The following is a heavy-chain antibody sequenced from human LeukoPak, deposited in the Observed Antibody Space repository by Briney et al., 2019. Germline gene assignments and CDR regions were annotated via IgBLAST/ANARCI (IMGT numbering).Heavy chain of an antibody. D-gene: IGHD2-8*01. CDR1: GGSFSGYY. CDR2: INHSGST. Sequence: PSETLSLTCAVYGGSFSGYYWSWIRQPPGKGLEWIGEINHSGSTNYNPSLKSRVTISVDTSKNQFSLKLSSVTAADTAVYYCARGGKIVLMVYAKAFDIWGQGTMVTVSS. CDR3: ARGGKIVLMVYAKAFDI. V-gene: IGHV4-34*01. J-gene: IGHJ3*02.